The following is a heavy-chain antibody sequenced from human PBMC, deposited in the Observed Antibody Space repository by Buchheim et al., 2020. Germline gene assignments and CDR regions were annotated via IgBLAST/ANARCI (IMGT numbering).Heavy chain of an antibody. CDR1: GFTFSNYA. CDR3: VNCKHGSSGYYYSWGHY. V-gene: IGHV3-23*01. Sequence: EVQLLESGGGLVQPGGSLRLSCSASGFTFSNYAMSWVRHAPGKGLEWVSVIGGSGDSTFHADSVMGRLTLSRDNSKNTLCLQMNSLRVEDTAVYYCVNCKHGSSGYYYSWGHYWGEGTLVTVSS. CDR2: IGGSGDST. J-gene: IGHJ4*02. D-gene: IGHD3-22*01.